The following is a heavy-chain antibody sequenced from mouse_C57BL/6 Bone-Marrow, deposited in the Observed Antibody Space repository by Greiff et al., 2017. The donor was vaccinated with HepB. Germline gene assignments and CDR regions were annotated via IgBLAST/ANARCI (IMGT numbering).Heavy chain of an antibody. CDR1: GYTFTSYT. CDR3: ARSYYGSSYDYFDY. CDR2: INPSSGYT. Sequence: QVQLKESGAELARPGASVKMSCKASGYTFTSYTMHWVKQRPGPGLEWIGYINPSSGYTKYNQKFKDKATLTADKSSSTAYMQLSSLTSEDSAVYYCARSYYGSSYDYFDYWGQGTTLTVSS. D-gene: IGHD1-1*01. J-gene: IGHJ2*01. V-gene: IGHV1-4*01.